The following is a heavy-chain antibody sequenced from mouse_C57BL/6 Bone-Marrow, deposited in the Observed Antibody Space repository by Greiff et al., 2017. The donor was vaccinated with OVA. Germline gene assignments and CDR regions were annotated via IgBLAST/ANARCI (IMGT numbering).Heavy chain of an antibody. D-gene: IGHD1-1*01. CDR2: INPNNGGT. J-gene: IGHJ2*01. CDR1: GYTFTDYN. CDR3: VITTVVATCYFDY. V-gene: IGHV1-22*01. Sequence: VQLQQSGPELVKPGASVKMSCKASGYTFTDYNMHWVKQSHGKSLEWIGYINPNNGGTSYTQKFKGKVTLTVNKSSMTAYMGLRRLTSEDSAVYYCVITTVVATCYFDYWGQGTTLTVSS.